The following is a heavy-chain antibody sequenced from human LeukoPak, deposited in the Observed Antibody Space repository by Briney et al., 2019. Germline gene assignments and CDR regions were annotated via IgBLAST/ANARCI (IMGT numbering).Heavy chain of an antibody. CDR2: IRPSGGST. CDR1: GYTFSSYY. V-gene: IGHV1-46*01. CDR3: ARDNSVGDNAWWFDP. D-gene: IGHD1-26*01. J-gene: IGHJ5*02. Sequence: ASVKVSCKASGYTFSSYYIHWMRQAPGQGLEWMAIIRPSGGSTVYSQKFHGRVTMTRDMSTSTDYMELSSLRSEDTAIYYCARDNSVGDNAWWFDPWGQGTLVTVSS.